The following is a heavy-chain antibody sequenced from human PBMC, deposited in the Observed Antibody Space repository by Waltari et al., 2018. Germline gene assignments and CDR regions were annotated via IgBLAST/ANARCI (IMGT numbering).Heavy chain of an antibody. CDR2: IYTSGGT. Sequence: QVQLQESGPGLVKPSQTLSLTCTVSGGSISSGSYYWSWIRQPAGKGLEWIGRIYTSGGTNYNPSLKSRVTISVSTSKNQFSLKLSSVTAADTAVYYCARVPGIGVFDYWGQGTLVTVSS. CDR1: GGSISSGSYY. V-gene: IGHV4-61*02. J-gene: IGHJ4*02. CDR3: ARVPGIGVFDY. D-gene: IGHD3-10*01.